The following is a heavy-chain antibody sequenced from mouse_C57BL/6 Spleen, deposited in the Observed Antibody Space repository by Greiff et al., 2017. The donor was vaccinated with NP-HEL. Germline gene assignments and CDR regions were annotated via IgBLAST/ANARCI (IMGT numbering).Heavy chain of an antibody. CDR3: ARLGSPFYAMDY. V-gene: IGHV1-54*01. CDR1: GYAFTNYL. J-gene: IGHJ4*01. D-gene: IGHD1-1*02. Sequence: VQLVESGAELVRPGTSVKVSCKASGYAFTNYLIEWVKQRPGQGLEWIGVINPGSGGTNYNEKFKGKATLTADKSSSTAYMQLSSLTSEDSAVYFCARLGSPFYAMDYWGQGTSVTVSS. CDR2: INPGSGGT.